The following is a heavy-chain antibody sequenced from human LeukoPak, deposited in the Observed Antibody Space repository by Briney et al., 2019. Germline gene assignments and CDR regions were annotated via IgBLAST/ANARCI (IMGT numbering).Heavy chain of an antibody. CDR3: ARGGRSDGGKFPGLDY. D-gene: IGHD4-23*01. Sequence: SETLSLTCAVYGGSFSGYYWSWIRQPPGKGLEWIGEINHSGSTNYNPSLKSRVTISVDTSKNQFSLKLSSVTAADTAVYYCARGGRSDGGKFPGLDYWGQGTLVTVSS. V-gene: IGHV4-34*01. J-gene: IGHJ4*02. CDR1: GGSFSGYY. CDR2: INHSGST.